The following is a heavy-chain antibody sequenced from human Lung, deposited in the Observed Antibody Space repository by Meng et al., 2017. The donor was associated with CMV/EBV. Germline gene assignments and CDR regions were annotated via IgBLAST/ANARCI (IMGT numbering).Heavy chain of an antibody. J-gene: IGHJ4*02. CDR3: ARFGTVGAGSGVYFDY. V-gene: IGHV6-1*01. Sequence: TXSLXXAISGDSVSSNSAAWNWIRQSPSRGLEWLGRTYYRSKWYNDYAVSVKSRITINPDTSKNQFSLQLNSVTPEDTAVYYCARFGTVGAGSGVYFDYWGQGXLVTVSS. CDR1: GDSVSSNSAA. CDR2: TYYRSKWYN. D-gene: IGHD3-10*01.